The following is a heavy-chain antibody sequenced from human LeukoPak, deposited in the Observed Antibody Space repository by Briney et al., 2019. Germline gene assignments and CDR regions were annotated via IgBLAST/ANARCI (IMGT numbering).Heavy chain of an antibody. V-gene: IGHV4-30-2*01. J-gene: IGHJ6*02. CDR2: IYHSGST. D-gene: IGHD1-1*01. CDR3: ARVTGTKYIYYYYGMDV. Sequence: SETLSLTCAVSGGSISSGGYSWSWIRQPPGKGLEWIGYIYHSGSTYYNPSLKSRVTISVDRSKNQFSLKLSSVTAADTAVYYCARVTGTKYIYYYYGMDVGGQGTTVTASS. CDR1: GGSISSGGYS.